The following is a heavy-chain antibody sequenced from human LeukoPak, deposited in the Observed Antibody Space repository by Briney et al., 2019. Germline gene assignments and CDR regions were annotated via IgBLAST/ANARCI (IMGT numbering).Heavy chain of an antibody. V-gene: IGHV4-34*01. CDR3: ASQKKGAVITMIVVVTGAFDI. J-gene: IGHJ3*02. CDR2: INHRGST. Sequence: SETLSLTCAVYGGSFSGYYWSWIRQSPGKGLEWIGEINHRGSTNYNPSLKRRVTISVDTSKNQFSLKLSSVTAADTAVYYCASQKKGAVITMIVVVTGAFDIWGQGTMVTVSS. CDR1: GGSFSGYY. D-gene: IGHD3-22*01.